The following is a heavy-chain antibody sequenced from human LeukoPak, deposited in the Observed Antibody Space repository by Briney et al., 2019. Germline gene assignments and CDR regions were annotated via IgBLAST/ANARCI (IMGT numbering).Heavy chain of an antibody. CDR2: IYSGGTT. Sequence: VGSLRLSCAASGFTVSDNYMSWVRQAPGKGLEWVSVIYSGGTTYYADSVKGRFTISRDNPKNTLHLQMSGLRAEDTAVYYCARNSFRVNTHYFYGMDVRGQGTTVTVSS. CDR3: ARNSFRVNTHYFYGMDV. J-gene: IGHJ6*02. V-gene: IGHV3-53*01. CDR1: GFTVSDNY. D-gene: IGHD3-10*01.